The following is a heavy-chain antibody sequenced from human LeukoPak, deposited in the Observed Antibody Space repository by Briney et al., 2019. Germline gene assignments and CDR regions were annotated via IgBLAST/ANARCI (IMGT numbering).Heavy chain of an antibody. CDR1: GFTVSSNY. V-gene: IGHV3-66*01. CDR2: IYSGGST. CDR3: ARDPDSSGHYDY. Sequence: GGPLRLSCAASGFTVSSNYMSWVRQTPGEGLEWVSIIYSGGSTYYADSVKGRFTISRDNSKNTLYLQMNSLRAEDTAVYYCARDPDSSGHYDYWGQGTLVTVSS. J-gene: IGHJ4*02. D-gene: IGHD3-22*01.